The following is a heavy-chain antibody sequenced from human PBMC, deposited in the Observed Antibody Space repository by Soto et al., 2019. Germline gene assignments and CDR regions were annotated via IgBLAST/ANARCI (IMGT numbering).Heavy chain of an antibody. CDR1: GFTFSSYA. Sequence: EVQLLESGGDLVQPGGSLRLSCAASGFTFSSYAMNWVRQPPGKGLEWVSGINDRGRSTYYAASVKGRFTISRDNSKNTLSLQMNSLRAEDTAIYYCVHGYYFDSWGQGTLVTVSS. J-gene: IGHJ4*02. V-gene: IGHV3-23*01. D-gene: IGHD5-12*01. CDR3: VHGYYFDS. CDR2: INDRGRST.